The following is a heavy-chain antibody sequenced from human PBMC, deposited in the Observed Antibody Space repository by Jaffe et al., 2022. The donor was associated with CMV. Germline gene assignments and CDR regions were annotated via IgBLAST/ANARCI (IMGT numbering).Heavy chain of an antibody. CDR1: GYTFTTYY. V-gene: IGHV1-46*01. J-gene: IGHJ4*02. D-gene: IGHD2-15*01. Sequence: QVQLVQSGAEVKKPGASVRVSCKASGYTFTTYYLHWVRQAPGQGFEWMGVIKPGGESPSYAQKFQGRVTMTKDTSTGTFYMDLSSLTSEDTAVYYCARGGYSGSAYSQRTPFDNWGQGTLVTVSS. CDR2: IKPGGESP. CDR3: ARGGYSGSAYSQRTPFDN.